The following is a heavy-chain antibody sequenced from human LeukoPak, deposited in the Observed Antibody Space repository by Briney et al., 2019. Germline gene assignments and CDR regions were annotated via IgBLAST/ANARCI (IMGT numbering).Heavy chain of an antibody. CDR2: IYYNDNT. D-gene: IGHD3-9*01. J-gene: IGHJ2*01. V-gene: IGHV4-39*07. CDR3: ARAHHPYYDILTGYFKPYWYFDL. Sequence: SETLSLTCTVSGGSISSSYFWGWIRQPPGKGLEWIGSIYYNDNTYYNPSLKSGVTISLDTSKNQFSLKLTSVTAADTAVYYCARAHHPYYDILTGYFKPYWYFDLWGRGTLVTVSS. CDR1: GGSISSSYF.